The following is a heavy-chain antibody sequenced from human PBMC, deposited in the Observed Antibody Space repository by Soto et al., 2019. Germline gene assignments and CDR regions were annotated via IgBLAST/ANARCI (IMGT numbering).Heavy chain of an antibody. Sequence: HSESPSLSCTASGGSVSSYYWGWIRKPPGKGLEWIGYIYYSGSTNYNPSLKSRVTISVDTSKNQFSLKLSSVTAADTAVYYCARETSGDYILGPGAAYYYGMDIWGQGTTVTVSS. CDR2: IYYSGST. V-gene: IGHV4-59*02. D-gene: IGHD4-4*01. CDR1: GGSVSSYY. J-gene: IGHJ6*02. CDR3: ARETSGDYILGPGAAYYYGMDI.